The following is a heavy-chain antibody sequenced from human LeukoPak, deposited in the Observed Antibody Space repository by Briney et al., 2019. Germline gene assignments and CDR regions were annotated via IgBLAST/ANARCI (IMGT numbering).Heavy chain of an antibody. J-gene: IGHJ4*02. V-gene: IGHV3-30-3*01. Sequence: PGGSLRLSCVGSGFTFSSNAMHWVRQGPGKGLEWVAFISYDGSNKDYADSVKGRFTISRDNSKNTLYLQLNSLRADDAAVYYCASPFTSYCSSSSCRLLDYWGQGALVTVSS. CDR1: GFTFSSNA. D-gene: IGHD2-2*01. CDR2: ISYDGSNK. CDR3: ASPFTSYCSSSSCRLLDY.